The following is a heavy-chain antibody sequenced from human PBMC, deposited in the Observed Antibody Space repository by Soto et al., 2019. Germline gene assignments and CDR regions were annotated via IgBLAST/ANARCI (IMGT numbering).Heavy chain of an antibody. CDR3: ARSGSVVVAAIVRGARRFDP. J-gene: IGHJ5*02. CDR1: GGSFSGYY. D-gene: IGHD2-15*01. Sequence: QVQLQQWGAGLLKPSETLSLTCAVYGGSFSGYYWSWIRQPPGKGLEWIGEINHSGSTNYNPSLKRRVTISVDTSKNQFSVKLSSVTAADTAVYYCARSGSVVVAAIVRGARRFDPWGQGTLVTVSS. V-gene: IGHV4-34*01. CDR2: INHSGST.